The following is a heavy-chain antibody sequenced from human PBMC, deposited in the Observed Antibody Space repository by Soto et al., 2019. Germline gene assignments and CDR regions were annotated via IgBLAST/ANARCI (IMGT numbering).Heavy chain of an antibody. V-gene: IGHV4-4*02. J-gene: IGHJ4*02. D-gene: IGHD5-12*01. CDR3: ARNRYGGYDFDY. Sequence: QVQLQESGPGLVKPSETLSLTCTVSSGSITSSNWWSWVRQSPGKGLEWIGEVAQSVYTNCIPSHKSRLTISLDKSRNRFSLRLTSVTAADTALYYCARNRYGGYDFDYWGQGTLVTVSS. CDR1: SGSITSSNW. CDR2: VAQSVYT.